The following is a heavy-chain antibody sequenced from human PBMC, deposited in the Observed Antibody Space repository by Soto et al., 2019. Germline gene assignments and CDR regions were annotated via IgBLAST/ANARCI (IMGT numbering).Heavy chain of an antibody. CDR2: VYHSGTT. V-gene: IGHV4-4*02. Sequence: QVQLQESGPGLVKPSGTLSLTCAVSGVSIRGSNWWAWVRQPPGKGLEWIGEVYHSGTTSYNPSLKSRVTISVDKSSNRFSLKLNSVTAADTGVYFCARGKANPTLYDYWGQGTLVTVSS. J-gene: IGHJ4*02. CDR3: ARGKANPTLYDY. CDR1: GVSIRGSNW.